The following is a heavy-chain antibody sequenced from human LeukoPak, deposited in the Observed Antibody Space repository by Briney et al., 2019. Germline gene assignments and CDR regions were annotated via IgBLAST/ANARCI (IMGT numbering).Heavy chain of an antibody. V-gene: IGHV4-59*01. Sequence: SETLSLTCTVSGGSISSYYWSWIRQPPGKGLEWIGYIYYSGSTNYNPSLKSRVTVSVDTSKNQFSLKLSSVTAADTAVYYCAAIGNSYYYDSSGYYYFDYWGQGTLVTVSS. D-gene: IGHD3-22*01. CDR2: IYYSGST. J-gene: IGHJ4*02. CDR1: GGSISSYY. CDR3: AAIGNSYYYDSSGYYYFDY.